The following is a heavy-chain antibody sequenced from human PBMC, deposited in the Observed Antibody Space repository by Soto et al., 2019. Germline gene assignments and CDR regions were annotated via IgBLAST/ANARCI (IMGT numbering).Heavy chain of an antibody. CDR1: GYTFTSYA. V-gene: IGHV1-3*01. Sequence: ASVKVSCKASGYTFTSYAMHWVRQAPGQRLEWMGWINAGNGNTKYSQKFQGRVTITRDTSASTAYMELSSLRSEDTAVYYCARPMSDSSGYFEYFQHWGQGTLVTVSS. D-gene: IGHD3-22*01. CDR3: ARPMSDSSGYFEYFQH. CDR2: INAGNGNT. J-gene: IGHJ1*01.